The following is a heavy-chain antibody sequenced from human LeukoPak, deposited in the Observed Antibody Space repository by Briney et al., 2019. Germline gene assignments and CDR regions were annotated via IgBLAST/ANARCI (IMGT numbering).Heavy chain of an antibody. J-gene: IGHJ4*02. D-gene: IGHD3-22*01. Sequence: ISSSISTIYYSDSLKGRLHISRQNAKKSLYLQMNSLRAEDTAVYYCAIGSYDSSGYAGYWGQGTLVTVSS. V-gene: IGHV3-48*01. CDR3: AIGSYDSSGYAGY. CDR2: ISSSISTI.